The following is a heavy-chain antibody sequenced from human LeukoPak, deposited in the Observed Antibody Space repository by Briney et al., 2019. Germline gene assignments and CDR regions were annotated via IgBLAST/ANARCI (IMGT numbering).Heavy chain of an antibody. J-gene: IGHJ4*02. CDR1: GVSITSRSYY. CDR3: ARHDKWVLPYYFDS. D-gene: IGHD1-26*01. CDR2: INYSGNT. Sequence: SETLSVTCTVSGVSITSRSYYWAWIRQSPGERLEWNGTINYSGNTYYNPSLKSRVTISADSSTNHLSLHLSSVTAADTALYFCARHDKWVLPYYFDSWGRGTLVTVSS. V-gene: IGHV4-39*01.